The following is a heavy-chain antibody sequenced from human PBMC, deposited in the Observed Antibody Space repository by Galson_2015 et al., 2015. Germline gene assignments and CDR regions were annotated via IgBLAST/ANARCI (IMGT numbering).Heavy chain of an antibody. Sequence: SLRLSCAASGFIFGDYWMSWVRQAPGKGLEWVANIRQNGSQIEYVDSVKGRFTITRDNAKNSLYLQMNTLRAEDTAVYYCARDGSPEDFDYWGQGTLVTVSS. CDR2: IRQNGSQI. V-gene: IGHV3-7*04. CDR3: ARDGSPEDFDY. CDR1: GFIFGDYW. J-gene: IGHJ4*02.